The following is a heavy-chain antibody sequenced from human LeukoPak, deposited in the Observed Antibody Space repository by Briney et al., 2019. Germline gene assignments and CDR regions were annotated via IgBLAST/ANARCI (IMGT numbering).Heavy chain of an antibody. CDR3: ARAASAARYNWFDP. J-gene: IGHJ5*02. V-gene: IGHV3-30*01. D-gene: IGHD2-15*01. CDR2: ISYDGSNK. CDR1: GFTFSSYA. Sequence: PGRPLRLSCAASGFTFSSYAMHWVRQAPGKGLEWVAVISYDGSNKYYADSVKGRFTISRDNSKNTLYLQMNSLRAEDTAVYYCARAASAARYNWFDPWGHGTLVTVSS.